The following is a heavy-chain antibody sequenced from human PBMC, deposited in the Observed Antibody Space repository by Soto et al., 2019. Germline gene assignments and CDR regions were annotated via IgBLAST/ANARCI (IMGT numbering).Heavy chain of an antibody. D-gene: IGHD6-13*01. Sequence: QVQLQESGPGLVKPSGTLSLTCAVSGGSISSSNWWSWVRQPPGKGLEWIGEIYHSGSTNYNPSLKSRVTISVDKPKNQFSLKLSSVTAADTAVYYCARDPKYSSSWYYYYGMDVWGQGTTVTVSS. V-gene: IGHV4-4*02. CDR3: ARDPKYSSSWYYYYGMDV. CDR2: IYHSGST. CDR1: GGSISSSNW. J-gene: IGHJ6*02.